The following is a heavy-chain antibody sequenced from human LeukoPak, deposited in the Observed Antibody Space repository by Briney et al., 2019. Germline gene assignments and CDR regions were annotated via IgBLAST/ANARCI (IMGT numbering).Heavy chain of an antibody. V-gene: IGHV3-30*04. CDR2: ISYDGSNK. D-gene: IGHD1-1*01. J-gene: IGHJ6*02. CDR3: ARNDAYYYYGMDV. Sequence: PGGSLRLSCAASGFTFSSYAMHWVRQAPGKGLEWVAVISYDGSNKYYADPVKGRFTISRDNSKNTLYLQMNSLRAEDTAVYYCARNDAYYYYGMDVWGQGTTVTVSS. CDR1: GFTFSSYA.